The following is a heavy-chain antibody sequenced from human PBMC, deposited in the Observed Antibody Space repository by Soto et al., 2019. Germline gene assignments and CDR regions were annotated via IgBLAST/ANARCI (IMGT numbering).Heavy chain of an antibody. J-gene: IGHJ5*02. Sequence: VTWKESGPALVKPTETLTLTCTVSGFSLSNARMGVSWIRQAPGKALKWLAHIFSIDEKSYSTSLKSRLSISKDSSKSQVVLIMTNMDPVDTATYYCARMYCSGGSCYDGINWFDPWGQGTLVTVSS. CDR2: IFSIDEK. CDR3: ARMYCSGGSCYDGINWFDP. D-gene: IGHD2-15*01. V-gene: IGHV2-26*01. CDR1: GFSLSNARMG.